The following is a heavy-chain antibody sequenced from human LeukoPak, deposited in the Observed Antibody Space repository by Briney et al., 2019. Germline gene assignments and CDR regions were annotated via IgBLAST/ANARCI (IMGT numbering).Heavy chain of an antibody. J-gene: IGHJ4*02. CDR3: ARVGAYGDYGY. V-gene: IGHV3-64*01. CDR2: ISSNGGST. D-gene: IGHD4-17*01. Sequence: PGGSLRLSCAASGFTFSNSAMHWVRQAPGKGLEYVSGISSNGGSTYYANSVKGRFTISRDNSKNTLYLQMGSLRAEDMAMYYCARVGAYGDYGYWGQGTLVTVSS. CDR1: GFTFSNSA.